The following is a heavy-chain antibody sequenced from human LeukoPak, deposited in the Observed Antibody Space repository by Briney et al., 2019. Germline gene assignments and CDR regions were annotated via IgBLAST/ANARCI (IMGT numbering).Heavy chain of an antibody. J-gene: IGHJ4*02. V-gene: IGHV3-53*01. CDR2: TVNGGST. CDR1: GFTVNSNY. CDR3: VRDQNF. Sequence: GGSLKLSCAASGFTVNSNYMSWVRQAPGKGLEWVSVTVNGGSTYYSDSVKGRFTVSGDNSKNTLYLQMNSLRAEDTAVYYCVRDQNFWGQGTLVTVSS.